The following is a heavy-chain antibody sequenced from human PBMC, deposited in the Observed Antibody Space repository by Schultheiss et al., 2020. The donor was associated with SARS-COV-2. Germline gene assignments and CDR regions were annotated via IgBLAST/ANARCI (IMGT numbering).Heavy chain of an antibody. CDR2: ISGSGGST. CDR3: ARARSGGSCYDY. CDR1: GFTFSSYA. Sequence: GESLKISCAASGFTFSSYAMSWVRQAPGKGLEWVSAISGSGGSTYYADSVKGRFTISRDNAKNSLYLQMNSLRAEDTAVYYCARARSGGSCYDYWGQGTLVTVSS. D-gene: IGHD2-15*01. J-gene: IGHJ4*02. V-gene: IGHV3-23*01.